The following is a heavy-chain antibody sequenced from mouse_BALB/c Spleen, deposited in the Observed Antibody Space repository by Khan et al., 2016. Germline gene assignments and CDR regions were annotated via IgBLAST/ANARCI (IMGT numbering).Heavy chain of an antibody. V-gene: IGHV4-1*02. D-gene: IGHD1-1*01. J-gene: IGHJ2*01. CDR1: GLDFSRYW. Sequence: EVKLLESGGGLVQPGGSLKLSCAASGLDFSRYWMSWVRQAPGKGLEWIGEINPDSSTINYTPSLKDKFLISRDNAKNTLYLQMSKVRSEDTALXYCARLGYYGYFNYWGQGTTLTVSS. CDR3: ARLGYYGYFNY. CDR2: INPDSSTI.